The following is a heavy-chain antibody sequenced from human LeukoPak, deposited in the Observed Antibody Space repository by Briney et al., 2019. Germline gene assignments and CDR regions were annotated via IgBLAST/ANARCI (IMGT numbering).Heavy chain of an antibody. Sequence: GGSLRLSCAASGFTFSSYGMHWVRQAPGKGLEWVAFIRYDGSNKYYADSVKGRFTISRDNSKNTLYLQMNSLRAEDTAVYYCAKGGYYYDSSGYLGSFDIWGQGTMVTVSS. V-gene: IGHV3-30*02. J-gene: IGHJ3*02. CDR3: AKGGYYYDSSGYLGSFDI. D-gene: IGHD3-22*01. CDR1: GFTFSSYG. CDR2: IRYDGSNK.